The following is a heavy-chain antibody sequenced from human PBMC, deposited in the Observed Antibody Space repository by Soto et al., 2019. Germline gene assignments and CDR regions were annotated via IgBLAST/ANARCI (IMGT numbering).Heavy chain of an antibody. CDR3: AKFGMATTKRSPPYYIDY. V-gene: IGHV3-23*01. D-gene: IGHD1-1*01. Sequence: PGGSLRLSCAASGFTFSSYAMSWVRQAPGKGLEWVSSISGSGGGTYYADSVKGRFTFSSDNSKNTLYLQMNSLRAEDTAVYYCAKFGMATTKRSPPYYIDYWGQGALVTVSS. CDR1: GFTFSSYA. J-gene: IGHJ4*02. CDR2: ISGSGGGT.